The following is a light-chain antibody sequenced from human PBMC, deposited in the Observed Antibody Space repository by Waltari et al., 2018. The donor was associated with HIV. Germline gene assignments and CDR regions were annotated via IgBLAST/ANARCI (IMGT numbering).Light chain of an antibody. J-gene: IGLJ2*01. CDR1: KLGDKY. CDR3: QAWDSCSLVV. V-gene: IGLV3-1*01. CDR2: QDS. Sequence: SYELTQPPSVSVSPGQTASITCSGDKLGDKYACWYQQKPGQSPVLVIYQDSKRPSGIPERFSGSNSGNTATLTISGTQAMDEADYYCQAWDSCSLVVFGGGTKLTVL.